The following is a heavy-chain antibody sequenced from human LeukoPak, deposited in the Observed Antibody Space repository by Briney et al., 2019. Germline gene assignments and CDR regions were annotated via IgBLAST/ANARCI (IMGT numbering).Heavy chain of an antibody. CDR3: ARTTRWVDV. CDR1: GGSISSGSYY. D-gene: IGHD4-23*01. V-gene: IGHV4-61*02. Sequence: SQTLSLTCTVSGGSISSGSYYWSWIRQPAGKGLEWIGRIYTSGSTNYNPSLKSRVTISVDRSKNQFSLKLSSVTAADTAVYYCARTTRWVDVWGKGTTVTVSS. J-gene: IGHJ6*04. CDR2: IYTSGST.